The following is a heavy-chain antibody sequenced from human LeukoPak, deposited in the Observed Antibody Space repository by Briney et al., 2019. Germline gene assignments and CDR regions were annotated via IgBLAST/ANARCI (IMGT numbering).Heavy chain of an antibody. CDR1: GFTFGSYA. CDR3: ARGRLPKFLGYCSGGSCYPNFDY. D-gene: IGHD2-15*01. Sequence: PGGSLRLSCAASGFTFGSYAMHWVRQAPGKGLEWVAVISYDGSNKYYADSVKGRFTISRDNSKNTLYLQMNSLRAEDTAVYYCARGRLPKFLGYCSGGSCYPNFDYWGQGTLVTVSS. CDR2: ISYDGSNK. J-gene: IGHJ4*02. V-gene: IGHV3-30-3*01.